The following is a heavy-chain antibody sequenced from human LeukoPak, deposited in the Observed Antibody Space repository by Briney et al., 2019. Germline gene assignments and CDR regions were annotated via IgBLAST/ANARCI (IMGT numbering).Heavy chain of an antibody. V-gene: IGHV3-48*01. CDR1: GFTFSSYN. D-gene: IGHD1-1*01. CDR3: ATTRGFDY. Sequence: PGGSLRLSCAASGFTFSSYNMNWVRQAPGKGLEWVSYISSSSSTIYYADSVKGRFTISRDNAKNPLYLQMNSLRAEDTAVYYCATTRGFDYWGQGTLVTVSS. CDR2: ISSSSSTI. J-gene: IGHJ4*02.